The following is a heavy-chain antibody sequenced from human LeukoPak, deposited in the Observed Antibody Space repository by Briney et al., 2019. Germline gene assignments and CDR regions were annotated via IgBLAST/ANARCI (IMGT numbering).Heavy chain of an antibody. CDR2: IYYSGDT. J-gene: IGHJ3*02. CDR3: AREDIVVLPAGAFDI. Sequence: SQTLSLTCTVFGGSISSGDYYWNWIRQPPGKGLEWIGYIYYSGDTYYNPPLKSRVTMSLDTSKNEFSLKLSSVTAADTAVYSCAREDIVVLPAGAFDIWGQGTMVTVSS. V-gene: IGHV4-30-4*01. D-gene: IGHD2-2*01. CDR1: GGSISSGDYY.